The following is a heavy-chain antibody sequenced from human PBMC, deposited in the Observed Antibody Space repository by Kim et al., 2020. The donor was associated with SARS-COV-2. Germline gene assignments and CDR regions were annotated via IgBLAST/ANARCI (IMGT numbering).Heavy chain of an antibody. CDR3: ARQETITIFGVVISPSWFDP. Sequence: GKGREGMGRIEERGRKEEKRGRKRRVTRDVDTSKNQFSLKLSSVTAADTAVYYCARQETITIFGVVISPSWFDPWGQGTLVTVSS. V-gene: IGHV4-39*01. J-gene: IGHJ5*02. CDR2: IEERGRK. D-gene: IGHD3-3*01.